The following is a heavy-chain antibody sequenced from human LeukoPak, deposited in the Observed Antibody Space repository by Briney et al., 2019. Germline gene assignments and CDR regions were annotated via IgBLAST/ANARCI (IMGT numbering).Heavy chain of an antibody. Sequence: GGSLRLSCAASGFTFSSYSMNWVRQAPGKGLDWVSSISSSSSYIYYADSVKGRFTISRDNAKNSLYLQMNSLRAEDTAVYYCARDPSSYGMDVWGQGTTVTVSS. V-gene: IGHV3-21*01. CDR2: ISSSSSYI. CDR3: ARDPSSYGMDV. J-gene: IGHJ6*02. CDR1: GFTFSSYS. D-gene: IGHD6-6*01.